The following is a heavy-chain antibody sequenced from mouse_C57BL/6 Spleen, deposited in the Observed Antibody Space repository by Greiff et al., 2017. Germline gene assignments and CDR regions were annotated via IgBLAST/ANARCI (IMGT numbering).Heavy chain of an antibody. V-gene: IGHV3-6*01. CDR2: ISYDGSN. D-gene: IGHD2-5*01. CDR3: ARSNYGYFDV. Sequence: VQLKQSGPGLVKPSQSLSLTCSVTGYSITSGYYWNWIRQFPGNKLEWMGYISYDGSNNYNPSLKNRNSITRETSKNQFFLKLNSVTTEDTATYYCARSNYGYFDVWGTGTTVTVSS. J-gene: IGHJ1*03. CDR1: GYSITSGYY.